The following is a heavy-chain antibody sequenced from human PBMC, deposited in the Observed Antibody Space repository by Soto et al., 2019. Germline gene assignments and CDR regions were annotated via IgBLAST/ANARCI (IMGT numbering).Heavy chain of an antibody. D-gene: IGHD6-6*01. CDR2: INPNSGGT. V-gene: IGHV1-2*02. CDR1: GYTFTGYY. J-gene: IGHJ5*02. Sequence: QVQLVQSGAEVKKPGASVKVSCKASGYTFTGYYMHWVRQAPGQGLEWMGWINPNSGGTNYAQKFQGRVTMTRDTSISTAYMELRRLRSDDTAVYYCAREGYRSSYAYWFDPWGQGTLVTVSS. CDR3: AREGYRSSYAYWFDP.